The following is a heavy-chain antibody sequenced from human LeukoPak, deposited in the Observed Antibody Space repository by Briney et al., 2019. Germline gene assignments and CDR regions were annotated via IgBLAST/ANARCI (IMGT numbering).Heavy chain of an antibody. Sequence: GASVKVSCKASGYTFTSYGISWVRQAPGQGLEWMGWISAYNGNTNYAQKLQGRVTMTTDTSTSTAYMELRSLRSDDTAVYYCAREDYYYDSSGYYSNAFDIWGQGTMVTVSS. CDR1: GYTFTSYG. CDR2: ISAYNGNT. V-gene: IGHV1-18*01. D-gene: IGHD3-22*01. J-gene: IGHJ3*02. CDR3: AREDYYYDSSGYYSNAFDI.